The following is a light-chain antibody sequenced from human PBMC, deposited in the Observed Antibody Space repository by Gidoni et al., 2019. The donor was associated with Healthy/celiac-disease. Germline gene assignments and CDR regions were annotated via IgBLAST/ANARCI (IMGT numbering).Light chain of an antibody. CDR2: EVI. V-gene: IGLV2-14*01. J-gene: IGLJ2*01. CDR1: SSDIGAYNY. Sequence: QSALTQPASVSGSPGQSITISCTGTSSDIGAYNYVSWYQQYPGKAPKLMIYEVINRPSGVSNRFSGSKSGNTASLTISGLQAEDEADYYCISYTSTSTLSLGGGTKVTVL. CDR3: ISYTSTSTLS.